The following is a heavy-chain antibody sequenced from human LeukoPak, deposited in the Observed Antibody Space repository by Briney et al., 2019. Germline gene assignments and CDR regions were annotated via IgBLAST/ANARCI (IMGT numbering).Heavy chain of an antibody. CDR1: GYTFTGYY. D-gene: IGHD5-18*01. V-gene: IGHV1-2*02. CDR2: IDPNSGDT. Sequence: ASVKVSCKASGYTFTGYYIHWVRQAPGQGLEWMGWIDPNSGDTKYVQKFQGRVTMTRDTSISTTYMDLSRLTSDDTAVYYCSRSEGYSYGSYYYYYYMDVWGKGTTVTVSS. J-gene: IGHJ6*03. CDR3: SRSEGYSYGSYYYYYYMDV.